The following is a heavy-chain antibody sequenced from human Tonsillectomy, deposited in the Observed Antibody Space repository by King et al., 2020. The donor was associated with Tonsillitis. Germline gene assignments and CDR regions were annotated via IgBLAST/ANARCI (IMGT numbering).Heavy chain of an antibody. D-gene: IGHD5-12*01. V-gene: IGHV1-8*02. CDR1: GYTFTTYD. CDR3: TRAGGYSCYGREFDY. CDR2: MNPRSGNT. J-gene: IGHJ4*02. Sequence: VQLVESGAEVKKPGTSVKVSCKASGYTFTTYDINWVRQATGQGLEWMGWMNPRSGNTGYAQKFQGRVTMTRNTSINTAYMELSSLRSEDTAVYYCTRAGGYSCYGREFDYWGQGTLVTVSA.